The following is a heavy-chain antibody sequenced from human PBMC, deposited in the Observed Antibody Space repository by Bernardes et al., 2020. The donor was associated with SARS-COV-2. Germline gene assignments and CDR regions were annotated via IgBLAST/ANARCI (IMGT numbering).Heavy chain of an antibody. J-gene: IGHJ2*01. CDR2: MKEDGSEK. D-gene: IGHD2-8*01. Sequence: GSLRLSCAASGFTFSTYWMTWVRQAPGKGLEWVANMKEDGSEKYYVDSVKGRFTISRDNAEDSLSLQMDSLRAEDTAVYYCARGGRGDYNGWYFDLWGRGTLVTVSS. CDR3: ARGGRGDYNGWYFDL. CDR1: GFTFSTYW. V-gene: IGHV3-7*01.